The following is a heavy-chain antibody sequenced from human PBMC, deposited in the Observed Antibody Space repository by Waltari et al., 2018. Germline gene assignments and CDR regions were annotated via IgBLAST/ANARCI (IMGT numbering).Heavy chain of an antibody. Sequence: QLQLQESGPGLVKPSETLSLTCTVSGDSISSSRYYWGWIRQPPGKGLEWIGSMYSSGRTFYPPSLKRRVTISVDTPKNQFSLRLSSVTAADTAVYYCVRRSYYEGFDYWGQGTLVTVSS. CDR3: VRRSYYEGFDY. CDR1: GDSISSSRYY. D-gene: IGHD3-22*01. J-gene: IGHJ4*02. V-gene: IGHV4-39*01. CDR2: MYSSGRT.